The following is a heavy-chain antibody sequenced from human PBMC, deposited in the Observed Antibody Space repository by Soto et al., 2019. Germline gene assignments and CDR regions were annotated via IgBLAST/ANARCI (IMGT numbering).Heavy chain of an antibody. CDR2: IIPIFGTA. D-gene: IGHD4-4*01. CDR1: GGTFSSYA. CDR3: ARAPFKYSNQYYYYGMDV. Sequence: GASVKVSCKASGGTFSSYAISWLRQAPGQGLEWMGGIIPIFGTANYAQKFQGRVTITADESTSTAYMELSSLRSEDTAVYYCARAPFKYSNQYYYYGMDVWGQGTTVTVSS. V-gene: IGHV1-69*13. J-gene: IGHJ6*02.